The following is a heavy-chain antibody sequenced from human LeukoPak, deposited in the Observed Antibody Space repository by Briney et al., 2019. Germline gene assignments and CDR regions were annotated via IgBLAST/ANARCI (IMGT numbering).Heavy chain of an antibody. D-gene: IGHD3-3*01. Sequence: GGSLRLSCAASGFTFSSYSMNWVRQAPGKGLEWVSSISSSSSYIYYADSVKGRFTISRDNAKNSLYLQMNSLRAEDTAAYYCAKLGDDFWSGYYPYYYYYGMDVWGQGTTVTVSS. CDR2: ISSSSSYI. J-gene: IGHJ6*02. CDR1: GFTFSSYS. V-gene: IGHV3-21*01. CDR3: AKLGDDFWSGYYPYYYYYGMDV.